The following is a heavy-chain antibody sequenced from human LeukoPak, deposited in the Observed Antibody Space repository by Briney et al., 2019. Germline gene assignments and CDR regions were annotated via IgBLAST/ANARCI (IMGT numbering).Heavy chain of an antibody. CDR2: ISSSTSTI. CDR3: AKNGVARYFDWLSLFDY. CDR1: GFTFSSYN. D-gene: IGHD3-9*01. Sequence: PGGSLRLSCAASGFTFSSYNMNWVRQAPGKGLEWVSYISSSTSTIYYADSVKGRFTISRDNSKNTLYLQMNSLRAEDTAVYYCAKNGVARYFDWLSLFDYWGQGTLVTVSP. J-gene: IGHJ4*02. V-gene: IGHV3-48*01.